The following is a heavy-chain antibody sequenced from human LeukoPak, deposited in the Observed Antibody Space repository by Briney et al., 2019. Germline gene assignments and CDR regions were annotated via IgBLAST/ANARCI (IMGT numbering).Heavy chain of an antibody. J-gene: IGHJ4*01. CDR2: INLSGGST. D-gene: IGHD3-3*01. CDR3: ARASGTYYDFWGGYYYVDY. CDR1: GYTFTIYY. V-gene: IGHV1-46*01. Sequence: ASVKVSCKSSGYTFTIYYMHWVRHAPGQGLEWMGIINLSGGSTRYAQKFQGRVTMTRDMSTSTVYMELGSMRSEGTAVYYGARASGTYYDFWGGYYYVDYWGQGTLVAVSS.